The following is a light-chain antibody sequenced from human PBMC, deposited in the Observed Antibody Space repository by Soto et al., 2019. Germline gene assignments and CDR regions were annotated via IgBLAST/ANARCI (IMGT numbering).Light chain of an antibody. Sequence: DIQMTQSPSAMSASVGDRVTITCRASQGIRTYLAWFQQKPGKVPKRLIFSASSVQSGVPSRFSGSGSGTEFTRTISSLQHEDVATYYCLQSNSYPWRFGQGTKVQI. CDR2: SAS. CDR3: LQSNSYPWR. CDR1: QGIRTY. J-gene: IGKJ1*01. V-gene: IGKV1-17*03.